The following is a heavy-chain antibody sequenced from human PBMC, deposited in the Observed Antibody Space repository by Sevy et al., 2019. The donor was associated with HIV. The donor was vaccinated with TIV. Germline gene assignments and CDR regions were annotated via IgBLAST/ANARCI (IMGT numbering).Heavy chain of an antibody. CDR2: IYYSGST. D-gene: IGHD6-6*01. J-gene: IGHJ6*02. V-gene: IGHV4-39*01. Sequence: SETLSLTCTVSGGSISSSSYYWGWIRQPPGKGLEWIGSIYYSGSTYYNPSLKSRVTISVDTSKNQFSLKLSSVTAADTAVYYCARLPRIQKYSSSSLRNYYYYYGMDVWGQGTTVTVSS. CDR1: GGSISSSSYY. CDR3: ARLPRIQKYSSSSLRNYYYYYGMDV.